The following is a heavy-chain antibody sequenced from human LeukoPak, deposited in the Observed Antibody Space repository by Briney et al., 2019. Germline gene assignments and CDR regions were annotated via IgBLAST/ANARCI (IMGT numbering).Heavy chain of an antibody. V-gene: IGHV3-66*01. CDR2: IYSGGST. CDR1: GFTVSSNY. D-gene: IGHD3-3*01. Sequence: GGSLRLSCAASGFTVSSNYMSWVRQAPGKGLEWVSVIYSGGSTYYADSVKGRFTISRANSKNTLYLQMNSLRAEDTAVYYCARRVVIPGYYYYGMDVWGQGTTVTVSS. CDR3: ARRVVIPGYYYYGMDV. J-gene: IGHJ6*02.